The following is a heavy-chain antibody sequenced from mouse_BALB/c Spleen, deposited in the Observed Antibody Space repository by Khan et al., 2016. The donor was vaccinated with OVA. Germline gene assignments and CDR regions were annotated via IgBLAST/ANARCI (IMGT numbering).Heavy chain of an antibody. D-gene: IGHD1-3*01. V-gene: IGHV2-9*02. CDR3: ARAFYNGAWFAY. CDR2: IWAGGST. Sequence: VQLQDSGPGLVAPSQTLSITCTVSGFSLSNYGVHWVRQPPGKGLEWLGVIWAGGSTNHYSALMSRLSISTDDSKSQVFLKMNSLQTDDTAMYYGARAFYNGAWFAYWGQGTLVTVSA. CDR1: GFSLSNYG. J-gene: IGHJ3*01.